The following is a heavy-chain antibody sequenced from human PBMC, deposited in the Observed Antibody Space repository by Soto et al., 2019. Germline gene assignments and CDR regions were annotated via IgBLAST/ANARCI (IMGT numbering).Heavy chain of an antibody. J-gene: IGHJ4*02. V-gene: IGHV1-18*01. CDR3: ARDNKSRLHLGELSPTFDY. CDR1: GYTFTSSG. Sequence: ASVRVSCHASGYTFTSSGITSVRPPPGQGLEWMGWRSDDKDHKIQSQKIQGRVTMTTDTPTSTAYMELRRLRSEDTDVYYCARDNKSRLHLGELSPTFDYWGQGTLVNVSS. CDR2: RSDDKDHK. D-gene: IGHD3-16*02.